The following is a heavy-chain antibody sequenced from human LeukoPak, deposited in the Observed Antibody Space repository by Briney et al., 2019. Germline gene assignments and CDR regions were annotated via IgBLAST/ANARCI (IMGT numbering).Heavy chain of an antibody. Sequence: GASVKVSCMASGYTFTGYYMHWVRRAPGQGLEWMGRINPNSGGTNYAQKFQGRVTMTRDTSISTAYMEVNRLRSDDTAVYYCARAHYYDSSGYYSYFDYWGQGTLVTVSS. CDR2: INPNSGGT. J-gene: IGHJ4*02. V-gene: IGHV1-2*06. D-gene: IGHD3-22*01. CDR3: ARAHYYDSSGYYSYFDY. CDR1: GYTFTGYY.